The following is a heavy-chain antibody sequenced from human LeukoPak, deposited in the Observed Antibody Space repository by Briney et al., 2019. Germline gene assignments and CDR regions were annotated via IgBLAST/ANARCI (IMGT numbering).Heavy chain of an antibody. D-gene: IGHD3-10*01. CDR3: ANGESPDY. V-gene: IGHV3-23*01. Sequence: GGSLRLSCTASVYNFTIYAMTSVREPPGKGLQWVSTINAGGTNTKYADSVKGRFTISRDSSKSTLYLQMNSLRGEDTAVYYCANGESPDYWGQGTLVTVSS. CDR2: INAGGTNT. J-gene: IGHJ4*02. CDR1: VYNFTIYA.